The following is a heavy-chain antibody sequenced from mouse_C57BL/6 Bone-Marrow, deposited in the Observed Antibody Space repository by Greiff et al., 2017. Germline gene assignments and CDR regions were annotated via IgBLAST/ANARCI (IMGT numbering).Heavy chain of an antibody. CDR2: IDPENGDT. Sequence: EVQLLQSGAELVRPGASVKLSCTASGFNIKVDYMHWVKHRPEQGLEWIGWIDPENGDTAYASKFQGKATITADTSSNIAYLQLSSLTSEDTAGYYCTTGYYSGSKDWYFDVWGTGTAVSVSS. J-gene: IGHJ1*03. CDR3: TTGYYSGSKDWYFDV. CDR1: GFNIKVDY. V-gene: IGHV14-4*01. D-gene: IGHD1-1*01.